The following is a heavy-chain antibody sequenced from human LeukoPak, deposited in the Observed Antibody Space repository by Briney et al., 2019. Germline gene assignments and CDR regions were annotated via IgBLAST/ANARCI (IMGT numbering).Heavy chain of an antibody. D-gene: IGHD1-26*01. V-gene: IGHV3-30*09. CDR1: GFTFSNAW. Sequence: GGSLRLSCAASGFTFSNAWMSWVRQAPGKGLEWVAVISYDGSNKYYADSVKGRFAISRDNSKNTLFLQMNNLRAEDTAVYYCARVDWEGSGSYYFDYWGQGTLVTVSS. CDR3: ARVDWEGSGSYYFDY. J-gene: IGHJ4*02. CDR2: ISYDGSNK.